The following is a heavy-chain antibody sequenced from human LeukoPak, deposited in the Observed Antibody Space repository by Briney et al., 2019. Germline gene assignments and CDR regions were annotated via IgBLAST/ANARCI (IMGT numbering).Heavy chain of an antibody. CDR3: ARDNDTDYPSSPAWFDT. V-gene: IGHV3-30*01. D-gene: IGHD1-1*01. Sequence: GGSLRLSCAASGFSFSSSAMNWVSQAPGKGLEWLAVISFDGRDIYYADSVKGRFTISRDNSKNTVFLQMNSLRPEDTAVYYCARDNDTDYPSSPAWFDTWGQGTLVTLYS. CDR2: ISFDGRDI. J-gene: IGHJ5*02. CDR1: GFSFSSSA.